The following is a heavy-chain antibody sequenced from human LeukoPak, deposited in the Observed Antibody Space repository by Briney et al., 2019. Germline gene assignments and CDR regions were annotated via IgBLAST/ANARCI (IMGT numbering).Heavy chain of an antibody. CDR2: IIPIFGTA. CDR3: ARSSYGQNRYYYDSSGQLDY. D-gene: IGHD3-22*01. J-gene: IGHJ4*02. V-gene: IGHV1-69*13. CDR1: GGTFSSYA. Sequence: SVKVSCKASGGTFSSYAISWVRQAPGQGLEWMGGIIPIFGTANYAQKFQGRVTITADESTSTAYMELSSLRSEDTAVYYCARSSYGQNRYYYDSSGQLDYWGQGTLITVSS.